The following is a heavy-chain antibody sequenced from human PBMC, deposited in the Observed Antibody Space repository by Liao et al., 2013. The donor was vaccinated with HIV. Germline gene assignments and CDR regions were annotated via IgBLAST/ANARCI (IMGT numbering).Heavy chain of an antibody. D-gene: IGHD1-26*01. CDR3: ARGGYTGYLDY. V-gene: IGHV4-61*02. J-gene: IGHJ4*02. CDR2: IYTSGST. CDR1: GGSISSGSYY. Sequence: QLQESGPGLVKPSETLSLTCTVSGGSISSGSYYWSWIRQPAGKGLEWIGRIYTSGSTNYNPSLKSRVTISVDTSKNQFSLKLSSVTAADTAVYYCARGGYTGYLDYWGQGTLVTVSS.